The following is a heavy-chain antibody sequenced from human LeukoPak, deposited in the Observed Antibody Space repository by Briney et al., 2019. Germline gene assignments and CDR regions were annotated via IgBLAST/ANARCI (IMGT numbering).Heavy chain of an antibody. D-gene: IGHD3-10*01. CDR1: GFTFSSYA. CDR2: ISYGGSNK. V-gene: IGHV3-30-3*01. Sequence: PGGSLRLSCAASGFTFSSYAMHWVRPAPGKGLEWVAVISYGGSNKYYADSVKGRFTISRDNSKNTLYLQMNSLRAEDTAVYYCARITRAMVRGVYYYGMDVWGQGTTVTVSS. CDR3: ARITRAMVRGVYYYGMDV. J-gene: IGHJ6*02.